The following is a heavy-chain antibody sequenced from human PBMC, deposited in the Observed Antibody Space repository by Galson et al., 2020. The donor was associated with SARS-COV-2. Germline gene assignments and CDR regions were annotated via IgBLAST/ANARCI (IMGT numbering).Heavy chain of an antibody. Sequence: GESLKISCAASGFTFSSYAMHWVRQAPGKGLQWVAVISSDGSNTYYADSVKGRFTISRDNSKNTLYLQMNSLRAEDTALYYCAREVGDFWSGPHDYWGQGTLFTVSS. V-gene: IGHV3-30*01. J-gene: IGHJ4*02. D-gene: IGHD3-3*01. CDR2: ISSDGSNT. CDR1: GFTFSSYA. CDR3: AREVGDFWSGPHDY.